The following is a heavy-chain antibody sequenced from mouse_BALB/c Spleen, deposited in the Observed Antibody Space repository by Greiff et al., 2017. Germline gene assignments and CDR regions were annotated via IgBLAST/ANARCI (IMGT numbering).Heavy chain of an antibody. CDR3: ARYITTVAYYYAMDY. J-gene: IGHJ4*01. D-gene: IGHD1-1*01. Sequence: QVQLVESGPGLVQPSQSLSITCTVSGFSLTSYGVHWVRQSPGKGLEWLGVIWSGGSTDYNAAFISRLSISKDNSKSQVFFKMNSLQANDTAIYYCARYITTVAYYYAMDYWGQGTSVTVSS. V-gene: IGHV2-2*02. CDR2: IWSGGST. CDR1: GFSLTSYG.